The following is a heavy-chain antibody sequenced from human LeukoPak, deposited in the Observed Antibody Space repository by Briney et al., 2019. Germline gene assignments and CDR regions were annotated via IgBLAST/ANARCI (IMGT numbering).Heavy chain of an antibody. V-gene: IGHV3-74*01. Sequence: PGRSLRLSCAASGFTCTTYWMHWVRQAPGKGLVWVSHINSDGSITRYADSVKGRFTISRDNAKNTLYLQMNSLRAEDTAVYYCARDAVDTANAVWGQGTTVTVSS. CDR1: GFTCTTYW. CDR2: INSDGSIT. J-gene: IGHJ6*02. CDR3: ARDAVDTANAV. D-gene: IGHD5-18*01.